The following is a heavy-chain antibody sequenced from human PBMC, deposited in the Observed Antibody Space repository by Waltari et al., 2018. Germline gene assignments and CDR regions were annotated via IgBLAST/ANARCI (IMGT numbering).Heavy chain of an antibody. V-gene: IGHV3-43*01. CDR2: ISWDGGST. D-gene: IGHD6-19*01. Sequence: VQLVESGGVVVQPGGCLRLACAASGFTFDDYTMHWVREASGKGLGWVSLISWDGGSTYYAGSVKVRFTISRDNSKNSLCLEMNSQRTEDTGSYYCAKDKAVAGILDYWGQGTLVTVSS. CDR3: AKDKAVAGILDY. CDR1: GFTFDDYT. J-gene: IGHJ4*02.